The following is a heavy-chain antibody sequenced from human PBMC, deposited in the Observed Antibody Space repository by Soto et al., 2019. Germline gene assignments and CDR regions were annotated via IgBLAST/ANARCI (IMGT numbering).Heavy chain of an antibody. J-gene: IGHJ4*02. V-gene: IGHV4-4*07. CDR3: ARANVGPPGGGSWIMPFDF. CDR1: GCSISSYY. D-gene: IGHD2-15*01. Sequence: PXETLSLTCTVSGCSISSYYLNWIRQSAGQGLEWIGRIYPGGSTNYNPSLKSRVTMSADTSKNQFSLRLTSVTAADTAVYYCARANVGPPGGGSWIMPFDFWGQGTLVTVSS. CDR2: IYPGGST.